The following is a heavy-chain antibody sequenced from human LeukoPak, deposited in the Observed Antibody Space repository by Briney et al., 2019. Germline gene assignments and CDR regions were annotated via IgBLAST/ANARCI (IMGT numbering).Heavy chain of an antibody. CDR2: VNHSGST. CDR1: GGSFSGYY. D-gene: IGHD3-10*01. V-gene: IGHV4-34*01. J-gene: IGHJ4*02. Sequence: KPSETLSLTCAVYGGSFSGYYWSWIRQPPGKGLEWIGEVNHSGSTNYNPSLKSRVSISVDTSKNQFSLKLSSVTAADSAVYYCAKSDGSGSYFDYWGQGTLVTVS. CDR3: AKSDGSGSYFDY.